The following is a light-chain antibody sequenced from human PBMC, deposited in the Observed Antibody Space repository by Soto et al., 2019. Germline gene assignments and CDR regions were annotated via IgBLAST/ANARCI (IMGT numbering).Light chain of an antibody. J-gene: IGKJ1*01. V-gene: IGKV1-39*01. CDR1: QSITIY. Sequence: DIQMTQSPSSLSASVGDRLTITCRASQSITIYLNWYHQKPCEAPNLLIFGASTLQSGVPSRFSGSGSGTDFTLTISSLQPEDFATYYCQQSYSTLWTFGQGTKVDIK. CDR3: QQSYSTLWT. CDR2: GAS.